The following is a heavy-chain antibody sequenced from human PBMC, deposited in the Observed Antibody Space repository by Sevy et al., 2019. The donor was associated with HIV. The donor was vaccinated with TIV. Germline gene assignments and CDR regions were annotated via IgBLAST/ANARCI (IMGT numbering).Heavy chain of an antibody. CDR1: GFTFSNAW. J-gene: IGHJ5*02. CDR3: TTDRSHPQYCSGGSCYHPVPNWFDP. Sequence: GGSLRLSCAASGFTFSNAWMSWVRQAPGKGLEWVGRIKSKTDGGTTDYAAPVKGRFTISRDDSKNTLYLQMNSLKTEDTAVYYCTTDRSHPQYCSGGSCYHPVPNWFDPWGQGTLVTVSS. V-gene: IGHV3-15*01. CDR2: IKSKTDGGTT. D-gene: IGHD2-15*01.